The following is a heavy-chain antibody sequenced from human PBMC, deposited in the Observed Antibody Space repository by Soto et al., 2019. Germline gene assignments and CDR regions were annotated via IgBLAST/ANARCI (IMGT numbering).Heavy chain of an antibody. Sequence: EVQLVESGGGLVQPGGSLRLSCVASGFAFTSYRMHWVRQAPGKGLVWVSRIKTDGSRTTYADSVKGRFTISRDNAKNTLYLQMNSLRAEDTAVYYCAREPRASNGDYINSYYYYMDVWGTATTVTVSS. D-gene: IGHD4-17*01. CDR3: AREPRASNGDYINSYYYYMDV. V-gene: IGHV3-74*03. CDR2: IKTDGSRT. CDR1: GFAFTSYR. J-gene: IGHJ6*03.